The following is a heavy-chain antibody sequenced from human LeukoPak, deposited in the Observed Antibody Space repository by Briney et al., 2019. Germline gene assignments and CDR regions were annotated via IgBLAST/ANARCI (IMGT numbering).Heavy chain of an antibody. CDR1: GYTFTGYY. D-gene: IGHD3-22*01. V-gene: IGHV1-3*01. J-gene: IGHJ5*02. CDR2: INAGNGNT. Sequence: ASVKVSCKASGYTFTGYYMHWVRQAPGQRLEWMGWINAGNGNTKYSQKFQGRVTITRDTSASTAYMELSSLRSEDTAVYYCARVMIVEGYNWFDPWGQGTLVTVSS. CDR3: ARVMIVEGYNWFDP.